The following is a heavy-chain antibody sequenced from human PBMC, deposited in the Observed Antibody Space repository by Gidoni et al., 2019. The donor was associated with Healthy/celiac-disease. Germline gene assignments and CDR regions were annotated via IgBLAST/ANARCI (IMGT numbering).Heavy chain of an antibody. V-gene: IGHV3-21*01. J-gene: IGHJ6*02. Sequence: EVQLLESGGGLVKPGGSLRLSCPASGFTFSSYSINCVRQAPGKGLEWVSSISSSSSYIYYADSVKGRFTISRDNAKNSLYLQMNSLRAEDTAVYYCARHMEYSSGWYIDVNYYYGMDVWGQGTTVTVSS. CDR2: ISSSSSYI. CDR1: GFTFSSYS. CDR3: ARHMEYSSGWYIDVNYYYGMDV. D-gene: IGHD6-19*01.